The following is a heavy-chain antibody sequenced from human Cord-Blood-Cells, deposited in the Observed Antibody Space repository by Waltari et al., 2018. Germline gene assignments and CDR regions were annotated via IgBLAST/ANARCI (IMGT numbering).Heavy chain of an antibody. CDR2: IYWNDDK. CDR1: GFSLSTSGVG. D-gene: IGHD3-3*01. Sequence: QITLKASGPTLVKPTQTLTLTCTFSGFSLSTSGVGVGWIRQPPGKALEWLALIYWNDDKRYSPSLKSRLTITKDTSKNQVVLTMTNMDPVDTATYYCAHWFLEWLGRNWFDPWGQGTLVTVSS. V-gene: IGHV2-5*01. CDR3: AHWFLEWLGRNWFDP. J-gene: IGHJ5*02.